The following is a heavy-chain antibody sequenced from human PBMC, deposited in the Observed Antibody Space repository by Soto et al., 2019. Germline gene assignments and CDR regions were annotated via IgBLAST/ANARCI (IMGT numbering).Heavy chain of an antibody. D-gene: IGHD3-9*01. V-gene: IGHV4-4*07. CDR3: ARADYEILTGSYAMDV. J-gene: IGHJ6*02. CDR1: DDFISSYY. CDR2: ASTNGAT. Sequence: PSETLSLTCTVSDDFISSYYWNWIRQPAGKGLEWIGRASTNGATNYNPSLESRVTMSVDTSKNQFSLKLTSVTAADTAVYFCARADYEILTGSYAMDVWGQGTTVTVS.